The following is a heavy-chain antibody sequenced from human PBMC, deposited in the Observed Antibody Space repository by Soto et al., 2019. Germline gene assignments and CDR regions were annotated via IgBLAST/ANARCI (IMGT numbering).Heavy chain of an antibody. CDR3: ATRMTTAPY. V-gene: IGHV3-66*01. Sequence: EAHLVGSGGGLVQPGGSLRLSCAASGFAVSANYLSWVRQAPGKGLVWVSLIYSGGDTDYADSVRGRFTISRDHSKSTLHLQLNSLNAEDTAVYYSATRMTTAPYWCQGARVNVSS. D-gene: IGHD4-17*01. CDR1: GFAVSANY. CDR2: IYSGGDT. J-gene: IGHJ4*02.